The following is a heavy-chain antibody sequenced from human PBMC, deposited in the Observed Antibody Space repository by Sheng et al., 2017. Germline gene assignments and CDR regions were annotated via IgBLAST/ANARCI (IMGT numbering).Heavy chain of an antibody. D-gene: IGHD1-20*01. CDR2: ISSEGINK. V-gene: IGHV3-30*18. Sequence: QVQLVESGGGVVQPGRSLRLSCAASGFTFSSYGMHWVHQAPGKGLEWVAVISSEGINKYYEESVKGRFTISRDNPKNTLYLQMDSLRPEDTAVYYCAKCGMAGTRGFIDYWGQGTLVTVSS. CDR3: AKCGMAGTRGFIDY. J-gene: IGHJ4*02. CDR1: GFTFSSYG.